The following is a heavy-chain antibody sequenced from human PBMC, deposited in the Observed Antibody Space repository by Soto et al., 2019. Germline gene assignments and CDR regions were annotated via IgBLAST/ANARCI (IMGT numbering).Heavy chain of an antibody. CDR2: FNPNSGDT. Sequence: QVQLVQSGAEVKKPGASVKVSCKASGYTFTAYSMHWVRQAPGQGLEWMGWFNPNSGDTIYAQSFQGRVTLTRDTSISTADMELYGLRSDDTAVYYCAREASAVISLDYWGQGTLVTVSS. J-gene: IGHJ4*02. V-gene: IGHV1-2*02. D-gene: IGHD6-19*01. CDR3: AREASAVISLDY. CDR1: GYTFTAYS.